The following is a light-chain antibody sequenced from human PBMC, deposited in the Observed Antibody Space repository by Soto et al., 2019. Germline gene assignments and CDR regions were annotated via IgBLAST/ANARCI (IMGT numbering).Light chain of an antibody. CDR1: QSVSSN. J-gene: IGKJ4*01. CDR2: GAS. CDR3: QQYNNWPPEDT. V-gene: IGKV3-15*01. Sequence: ELVMTQSPATLSVSPGERATLSCRASQSVSSNLAWYQQKPGQAPRLLIYGASTRATGIPARFSGSGSGTGFTLTISSLQSEDFAVYYCQQYNNWPPEDTFGGGTKVDIK.